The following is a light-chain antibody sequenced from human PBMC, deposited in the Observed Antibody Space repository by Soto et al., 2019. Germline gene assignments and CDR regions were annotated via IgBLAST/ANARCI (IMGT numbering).Light chain of an antibody. V-gene: IGKV1-39*01. J-gene: IGKJ5*01. Sequence: DIHITHSPSSLSSSLVDRVTITCRASQAIGNYLNWYQQKPGKAPNLLIFGATTLQSGVPSRFSGSGYGTNFTLIISVLQPEDFAIYYCQQCNATPLTFGQGTRLEIK. CDR1: QAIGNY. CDR3: QQCNATPLT. CDR2: GAT.